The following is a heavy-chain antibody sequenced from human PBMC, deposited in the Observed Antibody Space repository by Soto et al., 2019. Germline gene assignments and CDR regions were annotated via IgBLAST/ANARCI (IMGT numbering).Heavy chain of an antibody. CDR2: ISYDGSNK. Sequence: HPGGSLRLSCAASGFTFSSYAMHWVRQAPGKGLEWVAVISYDGSNKYYADSVKGRFTISRDNSKNTLYLQMNSLRAEDTAVYYCARVPTSTRPAQSHRKYYYYYGMDVWGQGTKVTVSS. D-gene: IGHD2-2*01. V-gene: IGHV3-30-3*01. CDR1: GFTFSSYA. J-gene: IGHJ6*02. CDR3: ARVPTSTRPAQSHRKYYYYYGMDV.